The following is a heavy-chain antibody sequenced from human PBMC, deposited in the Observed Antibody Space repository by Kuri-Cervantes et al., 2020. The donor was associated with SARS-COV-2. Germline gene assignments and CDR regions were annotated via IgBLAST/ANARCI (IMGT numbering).Heavy chain of an antibody. CDR2: IYYSGST. CDR1: GGSVSSGSYY. V-gene: IGHV4-61*01. J-gene: IGHJ4*02. Sequence: ESLKISCTVSGGSVSSGSYYWSWIRQPPGKGLEWIGYIYYSGSTNYNPSLKSRVTISVDTSKNQFSLKLSSVTAADTAVYYCARVTEWDTFGQYYFDYWSPGTLVTVSS. D-gene: IGHD1-26*01. CDR3: ARVTEWDTFGQYYFDY.